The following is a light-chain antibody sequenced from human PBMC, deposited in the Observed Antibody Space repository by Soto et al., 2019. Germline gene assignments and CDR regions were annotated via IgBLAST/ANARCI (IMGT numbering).Light chain of an antibody. J-gene: IGKJ1*01. V-gene: IGKV3-15*01. CDR3: QQYNNWPQT. CDR1: QSVATN. Sequence: EAVLTQSPATLSVSPGERATLSCRASQSVATNVAWYQQRPGQAPRLLIYGASKRAIGLPARFSGSGSGTEFTLNITSLQCEDFAVYYCQQYNNWPQTFGQGTKVEIK. CDR2: GAS.